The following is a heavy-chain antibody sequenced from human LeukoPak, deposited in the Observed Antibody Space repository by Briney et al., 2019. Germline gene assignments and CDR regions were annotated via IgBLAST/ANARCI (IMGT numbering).Heavy chain of an antibody. D-gene: IGHD2-2*01. V-gene: IGHV3-21*01. Sequence: PGGSLRLSCVASGFTFSIYTMNWVRQAPGKGLEWLSSISSSSSNIYNADSVRGRFTISRDNAKSSLYLQMNSLRAEDTAVYYCARVAGYCDSTSNCYSDYWGQGTLVTVSS. CDR2: ISSSSSNI. J-gene: IGHJ4*02. CDR1: GFTFSIYT. CDR3: ARVAGYCDSTSNCYSDY.